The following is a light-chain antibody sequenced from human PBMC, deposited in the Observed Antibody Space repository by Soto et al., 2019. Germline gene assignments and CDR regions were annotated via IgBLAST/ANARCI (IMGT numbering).Light chain of an antibody. CDR2: GAS. Sequence: EIVLAQSPDTLSLSPGERATLSCRTSQSISTNYLAWYQQKSGQPPRLLIYGASIRATGIPDRFSGSGSGTDFTLTISRLEPKDFAVYYCHQYDSSPLTFGGGAKVEIK. J-gene: IGKJ4*01. CDR3: HQYDSSPLT. CDR1: QSISTNY. V-gene: IGKV3-20*01.